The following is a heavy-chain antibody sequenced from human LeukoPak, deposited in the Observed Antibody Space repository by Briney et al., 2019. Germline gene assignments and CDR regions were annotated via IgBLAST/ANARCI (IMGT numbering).Heavy chain of an antibody. J-gene: IGHJ3*02. CDR2: ISAYNGNT. CDR1: GYTFTSYG. D-gene: IGHD3-10*01. CDR3: ARGDYGSGSYYNALGAFDI. V-gene: IGHV1-18*01. Sequence: ASVKVSCKASGYTFTSYGISWVRQAPGQGLEWMGWISAYNGNTNYAQKLQGRVTMTTDTSTSTAYMELRSLRSEDTAVYYCARGDYGSGSYYNALGAFDIWGQGTMVTVSS.